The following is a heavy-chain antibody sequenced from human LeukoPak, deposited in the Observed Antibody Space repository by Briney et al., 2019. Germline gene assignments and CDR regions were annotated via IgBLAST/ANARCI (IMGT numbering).Heavy chain of an antibody. V-gene: IGHV3-23*01. J-gene: IGHJ4*02. Sequence: GGSLRLSCAASRFTFSSYAMSWVRQAPGKGLEWVSAISGSGGSTYYADSVKGRFIISRDNSKNTAYLQMNSLKTEDTAVYYCTSEPALGFDYWGQGTLVTVSS. CDR1: RFTFSSYA. D-gene: IGHD6-13*01. CDR2: ISGSGGST. CDR3: TSEPALGFDY.